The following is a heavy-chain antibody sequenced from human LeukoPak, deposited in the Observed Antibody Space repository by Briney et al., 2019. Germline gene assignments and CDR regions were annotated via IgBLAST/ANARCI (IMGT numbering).Heavy chain of an antibody. Sequence: PGGSLRLSCEGSGFSFSSYGMHWVRQAPGKGLEWMAFIRSDGSNKYYADSVKGRFTISRDNSKNTLYLEMNSLRAEDTAVYYCASYYGGTSPFHHWGQGTLDTVSS. CDR3: ASYYGGTSPFHH. CDR2: IRSDGSNK. V-gene: IGHV3-30*02. J-gene: IGHJ4*02. CDR1: GFSFSSYG. D-gene: IGHD4-23*01.